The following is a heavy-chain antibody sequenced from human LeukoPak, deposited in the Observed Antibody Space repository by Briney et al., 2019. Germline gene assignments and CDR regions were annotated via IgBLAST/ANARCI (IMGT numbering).Heavy chain of an antibody. CDR2: IYYSGST. CDR1: GGSVSSGSYY. D-gene: IGHD1-1*01. J-gene: IGHJ6*02. Sequence: SETLSLTCTVSGGSVSSGSYYWSWIRQPPGKGLEWIGYIYYSGSTNYNPSLKSRVTISVDTSKNQFSLKLSSVTAADTAVYYRARESRFNDNYYYYGMDVWGQGTTVTVSS. V-gene: IGHV4-61*01. CDR3: ARESRFNDNYYYYGMDV.